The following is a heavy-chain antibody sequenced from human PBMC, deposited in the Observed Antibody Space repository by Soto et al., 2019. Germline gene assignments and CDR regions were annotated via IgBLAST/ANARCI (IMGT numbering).Heavy chain of an antibody. CDR1: GVSITSSS. CDR2: THSTVGA. Sequence: SETLSLTCAVSGVSITSSSWTWTWPRQPAGKGLEWIGQTHSTVGAKYNPSLNSRVTVSVDPSKNHLSLKLISVTAADTAVYYCERRGPGTGWSFDYCGQGTLVTVSS. D-gene: IGHD6-19*01. CDR3: ERRGPGTGWSFDY. J-gene: IGHJ4*02. V-gene: IGHV4-4*07.